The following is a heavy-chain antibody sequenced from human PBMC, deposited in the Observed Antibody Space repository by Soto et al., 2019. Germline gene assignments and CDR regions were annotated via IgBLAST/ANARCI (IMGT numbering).Heavy chain of an antibody. CDR1: GFTFSSYG. D-gene: IGHD1-26*01. CDR3: ASRNHGATGARYYFDY. CDR2: IWYDGSNK. V-gene: IGHV3-33*01. Sequence: GGSLRLSCAASGFTFSSYGMHWVRQAPGKGLEWVAVIWYDGSNKYYADSVKGRVTISVDTSKNQFSLKLSSVTAADTAVYYCASRNHGATGARYYFDYWGQGTLVTVSS. J-gene: IGHJ4*02.